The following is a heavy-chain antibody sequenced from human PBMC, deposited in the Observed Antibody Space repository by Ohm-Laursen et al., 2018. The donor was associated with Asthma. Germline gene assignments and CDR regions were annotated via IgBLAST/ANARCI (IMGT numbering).Heavy chain of an antibody. CDR2: ISSSGGST. D-gene: IGHD6-13*01. CDR1: GFNFGSYA. CDR3: AKSYSSSWPVDAFDI. Sequence: SLRLSCSASGFNFGSYAMTWVRQAPGKGLEWVSGISSSGGSTHYADNVKGRFTISRDNSKNTLYLQMNSLRAEDTAVYYCAKSYSSSWPVDAFDIWAKGQWSPSLQ. J-gene: IGHJ3*02. V-gene: IGHV3-23*01.